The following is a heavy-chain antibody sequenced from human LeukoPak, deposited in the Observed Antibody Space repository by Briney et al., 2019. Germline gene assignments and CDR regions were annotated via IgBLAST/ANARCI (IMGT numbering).Heavy chain of an antibody. V-gene: IGHV3-48*03. CDR1: GFTFSSYE. D-gene: IGHD3-22*01. CDR2: ISSSGSTI. J-gene: IGHJ6*03. CDR3: ARPTYYYDSSGYYFDRYYYMDV. Sequence: GGSLRLSCAASGFTFSSYEMNWVRQAPGKGLEWVSYISSSGSTIYYADSVKGRFTISRDNAKNSLYLQMNSLRAEDTAVYYCARPTYYYDSSGYYFDRYYYMDVWGKGTTVTVSS.